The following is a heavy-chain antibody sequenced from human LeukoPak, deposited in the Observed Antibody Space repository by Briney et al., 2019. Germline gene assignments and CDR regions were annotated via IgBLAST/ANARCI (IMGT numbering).Heavy chain of an antibody. Sequence: ASVKVSCKASGGTFSSYAISWVRQAPGQGLEWMGGIIPIFGTANYAQKFQGRVTITADESTSTAYMELSSLRSEDTAVYYCARDIVVVPAAIGFVAFDIWGQGTMVTVSS. CDR2: IIPIFGTA. J-gene: IGHJ3*02. CDR1: GGTFSSYA. D-gene: IGHD2-2*01. V-gene: IGHV1-69*13. CDR3: ARDIVVVPAAIGFVAFDI.